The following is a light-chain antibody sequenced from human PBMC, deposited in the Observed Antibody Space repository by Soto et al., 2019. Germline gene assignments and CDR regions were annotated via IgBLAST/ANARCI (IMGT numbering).Light chain of an antibody. Sequence: DIVLTQSPGTLSLSPGERATLSCRASQSVSSSYLAWYQQKPGQAPRLLIYGASIRATGIPDRFSGGGSGTDFTLTISRLEPEDFVVYYCQHYGTSPTWTFGQGTKVEIK. V-gene: IGKV3-20*01. CDR3: QHYGTSPTWT. CDR1: QSVSSSY. CDR2: GAS. J-gene: IGKJ1*01.